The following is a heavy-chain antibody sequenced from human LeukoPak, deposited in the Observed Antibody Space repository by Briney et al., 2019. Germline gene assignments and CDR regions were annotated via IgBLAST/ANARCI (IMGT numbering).Heavy chain of an antibody. CDR2: IYYSGNT. CDR3: ARLGGSGWFDY. D-gene: IGHD6-19*01. CDR1: GGSVGSGSSH. V-gene: IGHV4-61*01. Sequence: PSETLSLTCTVSGGSVGSGSSHWVWIRQPPGRGLEWIGYIYYSGNTNYNPSLESRVTISLDTSKNQFSLRLNSVTAADTAVYYCARLGGSGWFDYWGQGTLVTVSS. J-gene: IGHJ4*02.